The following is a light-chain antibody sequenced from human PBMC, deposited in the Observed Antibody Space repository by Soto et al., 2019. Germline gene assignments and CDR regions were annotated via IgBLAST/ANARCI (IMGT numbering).Light chain of an antibody. Sequence: DIQMTQFPSTLSASIGDRVTITCRASQSISVWMAWYKQIPGKAPQLLIYDASNLQSGVPSRFSGAGSGTESTLTGSGLEPDDAVTYYWQQYNNYPFTFGPGTTVHIK. J-gene: IGKJ3*01. V-gene: IGKV1-5*01. CDR3: QQYNNYPFT. CDR2: DAS. CDR1: QSISVW.